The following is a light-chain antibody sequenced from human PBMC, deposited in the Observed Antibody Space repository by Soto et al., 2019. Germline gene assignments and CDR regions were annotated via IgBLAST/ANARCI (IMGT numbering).Light chain of an antibody. CDR1: QSISSY. CDR3: QHSYSTPYT. Sequence: DIQMTQSPSSLSASVGDRVTIACRASQSISSYLTWYQQKPGKAPKLLIYAASSLQSGVPSRFSGSGSGTDFTLTTISLQTEDFATYYCQHSYSTPYTFGQGTPLQIE. J-gene: IGKJ2*01. CDR2: AAS. V-gene: IGKV1-39*01.